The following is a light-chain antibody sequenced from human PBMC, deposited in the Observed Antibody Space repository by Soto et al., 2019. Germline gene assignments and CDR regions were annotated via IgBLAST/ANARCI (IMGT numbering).Light chain of an antibody. V-gene: IGLV2-23*01. CDR1: NSDVGTYEL. CDR3: CSYAASSALWV. Sequence: QSVLTQPASVSGSPGQSITISCTGTNSDVGTYELVSWYQQHPGRAPKLMIYEGSKRPSGVSNRFSGSKSGDTASLTISGLQVEDEANYYCCSYAASSALWVFGGGTKLTVL. CDR2: EGS. J-gene: IGLJ3*02.